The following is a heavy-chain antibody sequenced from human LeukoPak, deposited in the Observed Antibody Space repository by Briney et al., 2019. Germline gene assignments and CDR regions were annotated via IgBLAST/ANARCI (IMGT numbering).Heavy chain of an antibody. V-gene: IGHV1-18*01. CDR1: GYTFTSYG. CDR2: ISAYNGNT. D-gene: IGHD2/OR15-2a*01. J-gene: IGHJ6*03. CDR3: AFSRYYLQGSYYYMDV. Sequence: ASVKASCKASGYTFTSYGISWVRQAPGQGLEWMGWISAYNGNTNYAQKLQGRVTMTTDTSTSTAYMELRSLRSDDTAVYYCAFSRYYLQGSYYYMDVWGKGTTVTVSS.